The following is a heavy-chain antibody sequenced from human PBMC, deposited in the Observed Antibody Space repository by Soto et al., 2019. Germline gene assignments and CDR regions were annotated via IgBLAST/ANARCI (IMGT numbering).Heavy chain of an antibody. D-gene: IGHD5-12*01. V-gene: IGHV3-66*01. Sequence: GGSLRLSCAASGFTVSSNYMSWVRQAPGKGLEWVSVIYSGGSTYYADSVKGRFTISRDNSKNTLYLQMNSLRAEDTAVYYCAREYSGYDYELYFDYWGQGTLVTVS. CDR1: GFTVSSNY. CDR3: AREYSGYDYELYFDY. CDR2: IYSGGST. J-gene: IGHJ4*02.